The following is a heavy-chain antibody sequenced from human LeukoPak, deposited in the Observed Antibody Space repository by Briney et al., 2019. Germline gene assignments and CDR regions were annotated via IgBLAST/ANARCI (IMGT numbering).Heavy chain of an antibody. J-gene: IGHJ5*02. D-gene: IGHD3-10*01. CDR1: GGSISSSSYY. V-gene: IGHV4-39*07. Sequence: SETLSLTCTVSGGSISSSSYYWGWIRQPPGKGLEWIGSIYYSGNTYYNPSLKSRVTISVDTSKNQFSLKLSSVTAADTAVYYCARDYYGSGSYYAPFDPWGQGTLVTASS. CDR3: ARDYYGSGSYYAPFDP. CDR2: IYYSGNT.